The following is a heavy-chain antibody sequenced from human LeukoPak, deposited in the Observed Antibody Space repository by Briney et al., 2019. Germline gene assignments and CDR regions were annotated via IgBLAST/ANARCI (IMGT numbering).Heavy chain of an antibody. CDR2: IAGSDGFS. J-gene: IGHJ4*02. CDR1: GFPFSSYA. CDR3: VRSLDY. Sequence: PGGSLRLSCAASGFPFSSYAMNWVRQAPGKGLEWVSVIAGSDGFSQYADSVKGRFTISRDNSKNTVYLQMNRLRVEDTALYYCVRSLDYWGQGTLVTVSS. V-gene: IGHV3-23*01.